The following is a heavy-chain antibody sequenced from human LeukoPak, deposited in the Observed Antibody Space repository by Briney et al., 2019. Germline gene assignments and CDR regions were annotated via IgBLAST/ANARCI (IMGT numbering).Heavy chain of an antibody. J-gene: IGHJ4*02. CDR1: GFTFDDYA. CDR2: ISYDGSNK. Sequence: PGGSLRLSCAASGFTFDDYAMHWVRQAPGKGLEWVAVISYDGSNKHYADSVKGRFTISRDNSKNTLYLQMNSLRAEDTAVYYCAKNRYQQLVQLIDYWGQGTLVTVSS. CDR3: AKNRYQQLVQLIDY. D-gene: IGHD6-13*01. V-gene: IGHV3-30*18.